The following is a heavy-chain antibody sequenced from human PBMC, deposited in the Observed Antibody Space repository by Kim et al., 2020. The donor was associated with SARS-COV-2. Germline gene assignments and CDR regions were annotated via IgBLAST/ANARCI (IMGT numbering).Heavy chain of an antibody. Sequence: GGSLRLSCAPSGFTFSSYEINWVRQAPGKGLEWVSYISDGGSTTYYADSVKGRFTISRDNAKNSLFLQMNSLRAEDTAVYYCARESVTGTDAFDIWVQGTLVTVSS. V-gene: IGHV3-48*03. D-gene: IGHD6-19*01. J-gene: IGHJ3*02. CDR2: ISDGGSTT. CDR3: ARESVTGTDAFDI. CDR1: GFTFSSYE.